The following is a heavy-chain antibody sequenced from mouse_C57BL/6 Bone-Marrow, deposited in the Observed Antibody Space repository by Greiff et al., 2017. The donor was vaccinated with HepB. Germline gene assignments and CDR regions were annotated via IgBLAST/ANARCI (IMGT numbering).Heavy chain of an antibody. CDR1: GYTFTDYY. V-gene: IGHV1-26*01. CDR2: INPNNGGT. CDR3: ARTPYGNYNYYAMDY. J-gene: IGHJ4*01. Sequence: VQLQQSGPELVKPGASVKISCKASGYTFTDYYMNWVKQSHGKSLEWIGDINPNNGGTSYNQKFKGKATLTVDKSSSTAYMELRSLTSEDSAVYYCARTPYGNYNYYAMDYWGQGTSVTVSS. D-gene: IGHD2-1*01.